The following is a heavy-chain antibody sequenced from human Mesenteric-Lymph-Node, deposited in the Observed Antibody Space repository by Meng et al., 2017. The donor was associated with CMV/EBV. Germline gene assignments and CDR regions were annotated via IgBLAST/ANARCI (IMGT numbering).Heavy chain of an antibody. D-gene: IGHD2-21*02. V-gene: IGHV3-15*01. CDR3: SVGFTGSDLTV. CDR1: LFTFSKSW. Sequence: AASLFTFSKSWMSWVRQAPGKGLDWVGRIKTESEGGARDYAAPVEGRFTISRDDSENMLYLEMNSLKTEDTAVYYCSVGFTGSDLTVWGHGALVTVSS. CDR2: IKTESEGGAR. J-gene: IGHJ4*01.